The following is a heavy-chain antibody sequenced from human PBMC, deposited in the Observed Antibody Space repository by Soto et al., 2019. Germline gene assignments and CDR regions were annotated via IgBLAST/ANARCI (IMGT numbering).Heavy chain of an antibody. V-gene: IGHV4-31*03. Sequence: KPSETLSLTCTVSGGSISSGGYYWSWIRQHPGKGLEWIGYIYYSGSTYYNPSLKSRVTISVDTSKNQFSLKLSSVTAADTAVYYCARDTATYYYDSSGYLSYYFDYWGQGTLVTVSS. J-gene: IGHJ4*02. CDR2: IYYSGST. CDR3: ARDTATYYYDSSGYLSYYFDY. CDR1: GGSISSGGYY. D-gene: IGHD3-22*01.